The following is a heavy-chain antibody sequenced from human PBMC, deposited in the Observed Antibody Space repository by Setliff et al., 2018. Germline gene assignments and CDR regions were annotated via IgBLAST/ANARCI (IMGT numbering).Heavy chain of an antibody. J-gene: IGHJ4*02. D-gene: IGHD3-3*01. CDR1: GGSISSSSYY. CDR3: ARPKYYNFWSAYYFDY. CDR2: IYYSGST. Sequence: SETLSLTCTVSGGSISSSSYYWGWIRQPPGKGLEWIGSIYYSGSTYYNPSLKSRVTISVDTSKNQFSLKLSSVTAADTAVYYCARPKYYNFWSAYYFDYWGQGTLVTVSS. V-gene: IGHV4-39*01.